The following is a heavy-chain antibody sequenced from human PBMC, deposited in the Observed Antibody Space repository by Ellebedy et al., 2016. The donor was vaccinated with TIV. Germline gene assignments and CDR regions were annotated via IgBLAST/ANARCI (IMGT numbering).Heavy chain of an antibody. Sequence: GESLKISCAASGFTFSSYAMHWVRQAPGKGLEGVAVISYDGSKKYYADSVKGRFTISRDNSKNTLYLQMNSLRAEDTAVYYCARGGRRDSSGWDTYYYGMDVWGQGTTVTVSS. D-gene: IGHD6-19*01. CDR3: ARGGRRDSSGWDTYYYGMDV. CDR2: ISYDGSKK. V-gene: IGHV3-30-3*01. CDR1: GFTFSSYA. J-gene: IGHJ6*02.